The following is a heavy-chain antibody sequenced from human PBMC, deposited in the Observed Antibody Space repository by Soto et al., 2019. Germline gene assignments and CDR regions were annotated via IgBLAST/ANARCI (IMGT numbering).Heavy chain of an antibody. D-gene: IGHD6-13*01. J-gene: IGHJ5*02. CDR3: ARGHGIAAAGRSGVDWFDP. Sequence: LSLTCAVYGGSFSGYYWSWIRQPPGKGLEWIGEINHSGSTNYNPSLKSRVTISVDTSKNQFSLKLSSVTAADTAVYYCARGHGIAAAGRSGVDWFDPWGQGTLVTVSS. CDR1: GGSFSGYY. V-gene: IGHV4-34*01. CDR2: INHSGST.